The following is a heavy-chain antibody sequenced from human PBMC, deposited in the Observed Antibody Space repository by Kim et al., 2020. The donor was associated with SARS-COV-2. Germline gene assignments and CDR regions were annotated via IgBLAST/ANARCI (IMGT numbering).Heavy chain of an antibody. Sequence: STNYNPPLESRVTVSVDTSKNQFSLQLRSVTAADTAVYFCARESRNLIFDYWGQGALVTVSS. D-gene: IGHD1-1*01. CDR2: ST. J-gene: IGHJ4*02. V-gene: IGHV4-4*07. CDR3: ARESRNLIFDY.